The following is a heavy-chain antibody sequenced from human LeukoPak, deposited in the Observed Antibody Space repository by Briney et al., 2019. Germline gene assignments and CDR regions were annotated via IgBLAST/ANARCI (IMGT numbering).Heavy chain of an antibody. V-gene: IGHV1-2*02. Sequence: GASVKVSCKASGYTFTGYYMHWVRQALGKGLEWLGWINPNSGGTNYAQKFQGRVTMTRDTSISTAYMELSRLRSDDTAVYYCARDGSGGWYGNWFDPWGQGTLVTVSP. CDR2: INPNSGGT. J-gene: IGHJ5*02. D-gene: IGHD6-19*01. CDR1: GYTFTGYY. CDR3: ARDGSGGWYGNWFDP.